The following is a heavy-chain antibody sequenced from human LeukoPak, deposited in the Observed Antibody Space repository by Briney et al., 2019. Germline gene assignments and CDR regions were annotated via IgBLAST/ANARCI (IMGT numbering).Heavy chain of an antibody. CDR2: IFYSGST. CDR1: SGSINTSNYY. CDR3: AKSNGFGLIDV. Sequence: PSETLSLTCTVSSGSINTSNYYWGWVRPPPWKALEWNVYIFYSGSTYYTPSLKSPVTISLDASRNQFSLKLNCVTAADTAVYYCAKSNGFGLIDVWGKGTMVTVSS. J-gene: IGHJ3*01. V-gene: IGHV4-61*05. D-gene: IGHD2-8*01.